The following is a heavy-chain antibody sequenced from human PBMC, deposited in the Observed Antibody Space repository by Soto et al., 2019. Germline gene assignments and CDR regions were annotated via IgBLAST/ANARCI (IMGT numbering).Heavy chain of an antibody. D-gene: IGHD3-10*01. CDR1: GGSISSYY. Sequence: QVQLQESGPGLVKPSETLSLSCTVSGGSISSYYWRWFRQSPGKRMEWIGYVHHSWGSSYNPSLQSRAAISLDTTKRQFSLKVTSVTATAAAVYYCARQGFGPLHGLVDVWGQGTTVTVSS. V-gene: IGHV4-59*08. CDR2: VHHSWGS. CDR3: ARQGFGPLHGLVDV. J-gene: IGHJ6*02.